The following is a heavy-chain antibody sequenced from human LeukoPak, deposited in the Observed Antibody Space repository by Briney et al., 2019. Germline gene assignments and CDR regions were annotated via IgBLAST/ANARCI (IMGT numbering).Heavy chain of an antibody. CDR1: GYTFTSYG. CDR2: ISAYNGNT. CDR3: ARDYSSIAAAGKGGFDY. Sequence: GASVNVSCKASGYTFTSYGISWVRQAPGQGLEWMGWISAYNGNTNYAQKLQGRVTMTTDTSTSTAYMELRSLRSDDTAVYYCARDYSSIAAAGKGGFDYWGQGTLVTVSS. J-gene: IGHJ4*02. D-gene: IGHD6-13*01. V-gene: IGHV1-18*01.